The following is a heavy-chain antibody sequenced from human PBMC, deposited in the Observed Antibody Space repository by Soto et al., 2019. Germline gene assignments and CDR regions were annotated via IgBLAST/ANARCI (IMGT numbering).Heavy chain of an antibody. J-gene: IGHJ6*02. CDR1: GGSISSYY. CDR2: IYYSGST. CDR3: ARVRFLEWSKDHHYRMAV. V-gene: IGHV4-59*01. D-gene: IGHD3-3*01. Sequence: SETLSLTCTVSGGSISSYYWSWIRQPPGKGLEWIGYIYYSGSTNYNPSLKSRVTISVDTSKNQFSLKLSSVTAADTAVYYCARVRFLEWSKDHHYRMAVRGQGTTVTVSS.